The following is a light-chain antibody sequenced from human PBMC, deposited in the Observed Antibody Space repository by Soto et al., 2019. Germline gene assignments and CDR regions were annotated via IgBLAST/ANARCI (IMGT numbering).Light chain of an antibody. CDR3: QQCNSYPLT. V-gene: IGKV1-5*03. Sequence: DIQMTQSPSTLSASVGDRVTITCRASESISSWLAWYQQKPGKAPKLLIYKASSLESGVPSRFSGSGSGTEFTLTISSLQPDDFATYCCQQCNSYPLTFGGGTNVEIK. J-gene: IGKJ4*01. CDR2: KAS. CDR1: ESISSW.